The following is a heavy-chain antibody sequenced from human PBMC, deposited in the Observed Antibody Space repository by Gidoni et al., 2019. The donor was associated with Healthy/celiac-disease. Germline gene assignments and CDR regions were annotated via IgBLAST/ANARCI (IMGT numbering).Heavy chain of an antibody. CDR2: NSAYNGNT. Sequence: QVQLVQSGAEVKKPGASVKVPCQASGYAFTTYGISWVRQAPGQGLEWMGWNSAYNGNTNYAKKLQGRVTMTTDTSTSTAYMELRSLRSDDTAVYYCARDRGMIYYYYGMDVWGQGTTVTVSS. D-gene: IGHD3-16*01. V-gene: IGHV1-18*01. CDR3: ARDRGMIYYYYGMDV. CDR1: GYAFTTYG. J-gene: IGHJ6*02.